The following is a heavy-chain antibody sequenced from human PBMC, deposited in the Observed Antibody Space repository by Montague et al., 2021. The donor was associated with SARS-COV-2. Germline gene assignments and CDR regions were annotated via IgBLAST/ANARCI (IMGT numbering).Heavy chain of an antibody. V-gene: IGHV4-4*02. CDR1: GGSISSSNW. Sequence: SETLSLTCAVSGGSISSSNWWSWVRRPPGKGLEWIGEIYHSGSTNYNPSLKSRVTISVDKSKNQFSLKLSSVTAADTAVYYCARESSGCFFRRCSRYGMDVWGQGTTVTVSS. CDR2: IYHSGST. J-gene: IGHJ6*02. D-gene: IGHD6-19*01. CDR3: ARESSGCFFRRCSRYGMDV.